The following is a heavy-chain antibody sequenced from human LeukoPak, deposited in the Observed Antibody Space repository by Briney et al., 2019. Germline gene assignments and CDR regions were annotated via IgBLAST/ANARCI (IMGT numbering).Heavy chain of an antibody. J-gene: IGHJ4*02. D-gene: IGHD5-24*01. CDR3: ARQGEEMATNFDY. Sequence: SETLSLTCTVSGGSTSSSSYYWGWIRQPPGKGLEWIGSIYYSGSTYYNPSLKSRVTISVDTSKNQFSLKLSSVTAADTAVYYCARQGEEMATNFDYWGQGTLVTVSS. CDR2: IYYSGST. V-gene: IGHV4-39*01. CDR1: GGSTSSSSYY.